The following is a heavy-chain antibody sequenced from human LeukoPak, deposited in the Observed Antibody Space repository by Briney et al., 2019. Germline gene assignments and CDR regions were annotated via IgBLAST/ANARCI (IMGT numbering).Heavy chain of an antibody. V-gene: IGHV4-34*01. CDR1: GGSFSGYY. CDR2: INHSGST. J-gene: IGHJ5*02. CDR3: ARTPLPRATRWFDP. Sequence: SETLSLTCAVYGGSFSGYYWSWIRQPPGKGLEWIGEINHSGSTNYNPSLKSRVTISVDTSKNQFSLKLSSVTAADTAVYYCARTPLPRATRWFDPWGQGTLVTVSS.